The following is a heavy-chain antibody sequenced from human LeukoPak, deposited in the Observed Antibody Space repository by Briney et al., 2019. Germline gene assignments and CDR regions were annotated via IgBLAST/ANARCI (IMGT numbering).Heavy chain of an antibody. D-gene: IGHD6-13*01. CDR2: IYHSGST. Sequence: SETLSLTCTVSGYSISSGYYWGWIRQPPGKGLEWIGSIYHSGSTYYNPSLKSRVTISVDTSKNQFSLKLSSVTAADTAVYYCASGLAAAGKGYFDYWGQGTLVTVSS. CDR1: GYSISSGYY. CDR3: ASGLAAAGKGYFDY. V-gene: IGHV4-38-2*02. J-gene: IGHJ4*02.